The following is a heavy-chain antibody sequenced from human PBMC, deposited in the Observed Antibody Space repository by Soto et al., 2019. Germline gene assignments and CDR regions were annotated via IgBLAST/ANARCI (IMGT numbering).Heavy chain of an antibody. Sequence: GGSLRLSCAASGLSVGSNYISWVRQAPGRGLEWVSVIYTGGSTYYADSVKGRFTISRDNSKNTLYLQMNSLRAEDTAVYYCASLVRGVFQLDYWGQGTLVTVSS. CDR1: GLSVGSNY. D-gene: IGHD3-10*01. CDR3: ASLVRGVFQLDY. CDR2: IYTGGST. J-gene: IGHJ4*02. V-gene: IGHV3-66*01.